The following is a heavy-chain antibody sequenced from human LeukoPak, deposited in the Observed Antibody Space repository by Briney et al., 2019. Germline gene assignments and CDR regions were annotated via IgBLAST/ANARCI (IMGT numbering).Heavy chain of an antibody. D-gene: IGHD2-2*01. CDR3: ATDFGLKLLFDY. Sequence: ASVKVSCKVSGYTLTELSMHLVRQAAGKGLEWMGGFDPEDGETIYAQKFQGRVTMTEDTSTDAAYMELSSLRSEDTAVYYCATDFGLKLLFDYWGQGTLVTVSS. CDR2: FDPEDGET. CDR1: GYTLTELS. V-gene: IGHV1-24*01. J-gene: IGHJ4*02.